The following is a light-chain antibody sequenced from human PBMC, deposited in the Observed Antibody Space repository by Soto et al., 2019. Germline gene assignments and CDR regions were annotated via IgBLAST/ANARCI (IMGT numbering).Light chain of an antibody. CDR3: QQYNNWPPIT. CDR1: QSVSSK. V-gene: IGKV3D-15*01. CDR2: GAS. Sequence: EIVLTQSPATLSVSPGERATLSCRASQSVSSKLAWYQQEPGQAPRLLIYGASTRATGIPARFSGSGSGTEFTLSISSLQSEDSAVYYCQQYNNWPPITFGQGTRLEIK. J-gene: IGKJ5*01.